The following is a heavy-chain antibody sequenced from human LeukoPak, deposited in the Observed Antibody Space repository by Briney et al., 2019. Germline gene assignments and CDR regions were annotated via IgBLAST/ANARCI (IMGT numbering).Heavy chain of an antibody. CDR1: AGSISMYY. CDR2: IYYIGST. D-gene: IGHD4-11*01. CDR3: ASLPDYSNYVDWFDP. V-gene: IGHV4-59*08. J-gene: IGHJ5*02. Sequence: PETLSLTCILSAGSISMYYWSWVRQPPGKGRGWIGCIYYIGSTNYNPSLTSQVTISVDTPKNQLSLKLSSVTAADTAVYYCASLPDYSNYVDWFDPWGQGTLVTVSS.